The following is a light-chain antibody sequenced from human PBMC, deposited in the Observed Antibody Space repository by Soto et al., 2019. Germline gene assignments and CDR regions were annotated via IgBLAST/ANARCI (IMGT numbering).Light chain of an antibody. J-gene: IGKJ1*01. V-gene: IGKV3-15*01. CDR1: QSVSSN. CDR2: GAS. CDR3: QQYNNWPPWT. Sequence: EIVMTQSPATLSVSPGERATLSCRASQSVSSNLAWYQQKPGQAPRLLIYGASTRATGIPARFSGSGSGTEFTLTISSPQSEDFAVYCCQQYNNWPPWTFGQGTKVEIK.